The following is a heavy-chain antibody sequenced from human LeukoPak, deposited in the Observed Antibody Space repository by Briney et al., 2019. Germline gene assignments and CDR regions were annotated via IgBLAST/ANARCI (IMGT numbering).Heavy chain of an antibody. Sequence: ASVKVSCKTSGYTFTGYYIHWVRQAPGQGLEWMGWINPNSGGTNYAQNFQGRVTMTRDTSINTAYMELGRLRSDDTAVYYCARDSSGKNTEFDYWGQGTLVTVSS. J-gene: IGHJ4*02. CDR2: INPNSGGT. CDR1: GYTFTGYY. CDR3: ARDSSGKNTEFDY. D-gene: IGHD6-25*01. V-gene: IGHV1-2*02.